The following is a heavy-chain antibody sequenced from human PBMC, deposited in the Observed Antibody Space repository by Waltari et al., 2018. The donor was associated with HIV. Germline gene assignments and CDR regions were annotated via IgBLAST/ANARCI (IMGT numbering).Heavy chain of an antibody. CDR3: ARSLACPDCYSEMDS. D-gene: IGHD2-21*02. V-gene: IGHV1-8*01. J-gene: IGHJ4*02. Sequence: SCKASGYIFTRYDMNWVRQAPGQGPEWMGWVNPNSGNTGYAQNFQGRVTMTMNTPTSTAYMELSNLKSEDTAVYYCARSLACPDCYSEMDSWGQGTLITVSS. CDR1: GYIFTRYD. CDR2: VNPNSGNT.